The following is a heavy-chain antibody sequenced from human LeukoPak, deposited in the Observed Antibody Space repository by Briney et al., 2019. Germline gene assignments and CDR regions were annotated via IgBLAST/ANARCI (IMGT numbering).Heavy chain of an antibody. CDR1: GFTFSSYS. V-gene: IGHV3-21*04. J-gene: IGHJ6*03. D-gene: IGHD2-15*01. Sequence: GGSLRLSCAASGFTFSSYSMNWVRQAPGKGLEWVSSISSSSSYIYYADSVKGRFTISRDNAKNSLYLQMNSLRAEDTAVYYCARAGYLVVAALYYYYYMDVWGKGTTVTISS. CDR3: ARAGYLVVAALYYYYYMDV. CDR2: ISSSSSYI.